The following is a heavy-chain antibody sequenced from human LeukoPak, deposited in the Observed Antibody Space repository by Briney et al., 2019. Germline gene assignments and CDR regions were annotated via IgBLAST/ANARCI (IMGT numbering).Heavy chain of an antibody. CDR3: AKDYGGTPGIAAVLDV. J-gene: IGHJ6*02. Sequence: GGSLRLSCAASGFTFDDYAMHWVRQAPGKGLEWVAGISWNSGSIGYADSVKGRFTISRDNAKNSLYLQMNSLRAEDTALYYCAKDYGGTPGIAAVLDVWGQGTTVTVSS. CDR1: GFTFDDYA. V-gene: IGHV3-9*01. CDR2: ISWNSGSI. D-gene: IGHD6-13*01.